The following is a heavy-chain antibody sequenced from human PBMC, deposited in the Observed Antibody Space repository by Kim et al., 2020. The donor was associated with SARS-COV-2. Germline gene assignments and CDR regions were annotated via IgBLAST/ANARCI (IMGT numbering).Heavy chain of an antibody. CDR3: VKDMTVAVAAWGNSFDI. D-gene: IGHD6-19*01. CDR1: GFNFNDFA. Sequence: GGSLRLSCVGTGFNFNDFAMHWVRQLPGKGLEWVAGISWNSGSAGYVDSVEGRFTISRDNAKKSLYLQMNSLRPEDTALYYCVKDMTVAVAAWGNSFDIWGQGTLVTVSS. V-gene: IGHV3-9*01. J-gene: IGHJ4*02. CDR2: ISWNSGSA.